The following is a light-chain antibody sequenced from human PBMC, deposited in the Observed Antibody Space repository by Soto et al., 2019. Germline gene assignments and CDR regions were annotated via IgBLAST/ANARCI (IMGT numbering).Light chain of an antibody. V-gene: IGKV3-20*01. CDR1: QSVSSSY. CDR3: QQYGSSQGYT. CDR2: GAS. J-gene: IGKJ2*01. Sequence: EIVLTQSPGTLCLSPGERATLSCRASQSVSSSYLAWYQQKPGQAPRLLIYGASSRATGIPDRFSGSGSGTDFPLTISRLEPEDSAVYYCQQYGSSQGYTFGQGTKLEIK.